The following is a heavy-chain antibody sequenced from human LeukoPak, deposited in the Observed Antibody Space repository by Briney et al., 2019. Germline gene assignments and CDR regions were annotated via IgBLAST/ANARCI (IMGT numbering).Heavy chain of an antibody. CDR1: GGSFSDYS. Sequence: PSETLSLTCAVYGGSFSDYSWNWIRQPPGKGLEWIGEINRSGSTNYNPSLRGRVTISVDTSKNQFSLKMSSVTAADTAVYFCARKPNYPDYWGQGTPVTVSS. J-gene: IGHJ4*02. CDR3: ARKPNYPDY. V-gene: IGHV4-34*01. CDR2: INRSGST. D-gene: IGHD1-1*01.